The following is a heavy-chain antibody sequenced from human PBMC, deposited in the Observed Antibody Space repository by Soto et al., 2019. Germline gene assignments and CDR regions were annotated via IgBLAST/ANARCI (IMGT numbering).Heavy chain of an antibody. D-gene: IGHD3-22*01. CDR1: GGSIIPYY. CDR2: IYYSGST. Sequence: SETLSLTCTVSGGSIIPYYWSWIRQPPGKGLEWIGFIYYSGSTNYNPSLKSRVTISVDTSQNQFSLMLTSVTAADTAVYYCARPRSSGYAGEFDYWGQGTLVTVSS. CDR3: ARPRSSGYAGEFDY. V-gene: IGHV4-59*01. J-gene: IGHJ4*02.